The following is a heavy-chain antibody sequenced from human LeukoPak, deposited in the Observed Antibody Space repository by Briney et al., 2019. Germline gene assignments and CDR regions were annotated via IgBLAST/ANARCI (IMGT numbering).Heavy chain of an antibody. CDR1: GFTFSSYW. CDR3: AREDSSSRDWSDYYYYYMDV. J-gene: IGHJ6*03. CDR2: IKQDGSEK. V-gene: IGHV3-7*01. Sequence: GGSLRLSCAASGFTFSSYWMSWVRQAPGKGLEWVANIKQDGSEKYYVDSVKGRFTISRDNAKNSLYLQMNSLRAEDTAVYYCAREDSSSRDWSDYYYYYMDVWGKGTTVTVSS. D-gene: IGHD6-13*01.